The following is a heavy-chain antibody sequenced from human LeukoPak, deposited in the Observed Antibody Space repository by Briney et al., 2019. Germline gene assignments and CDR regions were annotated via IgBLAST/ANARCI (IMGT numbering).Heavy chain of an antibody. CDR2: TYYRSKWYN. J-gene: IGHJ6*04. CDR1: GDGVSSNRAA. CDR3: VRSTAGSGRPMDV. D-gene: IGHD3-10*01. V-gene: IGHV6-1*01. Sequence: PSQTLSLTCAISGDGVSSNRAAWNWIRQSPSRGLEWLGRTYYRSKWYNEYAVSVKSRITFDPDTSKNQFSLQLSSVTPEDTAVYFCVRSTAGSGRPMDVWGKGTTVIVSS.